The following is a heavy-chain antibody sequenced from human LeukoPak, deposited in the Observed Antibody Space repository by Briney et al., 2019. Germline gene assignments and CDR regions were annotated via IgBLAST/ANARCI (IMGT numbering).Heavy chain of an antibody. CDR3: ATKVRGGFDI. CDR1: GGSINSHY. Sequence: SETLSLTCTVSGGSINSHYCNWIRQSPGKGLEWIGYVYKSGTINYNPSLKSRVTISVDTSKNQFSLKLNSVTAADTAIYYCATKVRGGFDIWGQGTMVTVS. V-gene: IGHV4-59*11. CDR2: VYKSGTI. J-gene: IGHJ3*02. D-gene: IGHD2-15*01.